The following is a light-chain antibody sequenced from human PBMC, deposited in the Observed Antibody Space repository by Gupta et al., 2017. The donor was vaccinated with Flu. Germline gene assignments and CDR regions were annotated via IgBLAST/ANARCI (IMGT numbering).Light chain of an antibody. V-gene: IGKV1-27*01. CDR3: QKYNSAPRT. Sequence: GDRVTITCRASQGISKYLAWYQQKPGKVPKLLIYAASTLQSGVPSRFSGSGSGTDFTLTISSLQPEDVATYYCQKYNSAPRTFGQGTKVEIK. CDR1: QGISKY. CDR2: AAS. J-gene: IGKJ1*01.